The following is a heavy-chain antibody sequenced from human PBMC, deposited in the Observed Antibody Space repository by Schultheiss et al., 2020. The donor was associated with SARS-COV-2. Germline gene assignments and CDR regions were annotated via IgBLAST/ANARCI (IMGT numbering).Heavy chain of an antibody. J-gene: IGHJ6*02. Sequence: GGSLRLSCVASGFTFNSYAMTWVRQAPGKGLEWVANIKEDGSEKNYVDSVKGRFTISRDNAKNSLFLQVSSLRAEDTAVYYCATVRGSPYYYYGMDVWGQGTTVTVSS. CDR3: ATVRGSPYYYYGMDV. CDR2: IKEDGSEK. V-gene: IGHV3-7*03. D-gene: IGHD3-10*01. CDR1: GFTFNSYA.